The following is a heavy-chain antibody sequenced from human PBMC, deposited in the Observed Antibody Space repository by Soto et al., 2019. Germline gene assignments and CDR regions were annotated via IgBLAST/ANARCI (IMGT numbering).Heavy chain of an antibody. CDR3: AVGINWFDP. J-gene: IGHJ5*02. D-gene: IGHD7-27*01. Sequence: QSQTLSLTCAVYGGSFSGDYWTWIRQSPGKGLEWIGEINHSGSTNYNPSLKSRVTISVDTSKNQFSLKLNSVTAADTAIYYCAVGINWFDPWGQGTLVTVSS. CDR2: INHSGST. CDR1: GGSFSGDY. V-gene: IGHV4-34*01.